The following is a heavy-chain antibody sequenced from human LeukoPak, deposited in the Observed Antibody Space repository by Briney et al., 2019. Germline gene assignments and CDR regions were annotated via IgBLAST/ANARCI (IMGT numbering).Heavy chain of an antibody. D-gene: IGHD2/OR15-2a*01. J-gene: IGHJ4*02. CDR1: GFTFSSYA. CDR3: AREHFGHFFFDY. V-gene: IGHV3-23*01. Sequence: GGSLRLSCAASGFTFSSYAMSWVRQAPGKGLEWVSAISGSGGSTYYADSVKGRFTISRDNAKNSLCLQMNSLRAEDTAVYYCAREHFGHFFFDYWGQGTLVTVSS. CDR2: ISGSGGST.